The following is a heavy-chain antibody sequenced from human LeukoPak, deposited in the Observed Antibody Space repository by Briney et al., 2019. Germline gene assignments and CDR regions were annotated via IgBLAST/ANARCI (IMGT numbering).Heavy chain of an antibody. D-gene: IGHD1-26*01. CDR3: ASPTNNGVGATLESSDY. V-gene: IGHV3-11*04. Sequence: GGSLRLSCAASGFTFSDYYMSWIRQAPGKGLEWVSYISSSGSTIYYADSVKGRFTISRDNAKNSLYLQMNSLRAEDTAVYYCASPTNNGVGATLESSDYWGQGTLVTVSS. CDR2: ISSSGSTI. J-gene: IGHJ4*02. CDR1: GFTFSDYY.